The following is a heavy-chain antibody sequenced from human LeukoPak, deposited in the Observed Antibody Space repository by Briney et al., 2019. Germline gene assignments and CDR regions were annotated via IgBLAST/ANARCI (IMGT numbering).Heavy chain of an antibody. Sequence: SETLSLTXNVSGGSISGYYWNWIRQPAGKGLEWVGRVYTSGSTNYNPSLKSRVTMSVDTSKNQFSLNLSSVTAADTAVYYCARARGGDSRTFNYWGQGTLVTVSS. V-gene: IGHV4-4*07. CDR3: ARARGGDSRTFNY. D-gene: IGHD2-21*01. CDR2: VYTSGST. CDR1: GGSISGYY. J-gene: IGHJ4*02.